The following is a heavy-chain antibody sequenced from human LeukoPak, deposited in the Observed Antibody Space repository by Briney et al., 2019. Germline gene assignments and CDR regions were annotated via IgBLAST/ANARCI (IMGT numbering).Heavy chain of an antibody. CDR3: VKKYGSGVYYPFDY. CDR1: GFTFSSYS. D-gene: IGHD3-10*01. Sequence: PGGSLRLSCAASGFTFSSYSMNWVRQAPGKGLEWVSGIRESGGSTYYADSVKGRFTISRDNSKNTLYLQMNSLRAEDTAVYYCVKKYGSGVYYPFDYWGQGTLVTVSS. J-gene: IGHJ4*02. V-gene: IGHV3-23*01. CDR2: IRESGGST.